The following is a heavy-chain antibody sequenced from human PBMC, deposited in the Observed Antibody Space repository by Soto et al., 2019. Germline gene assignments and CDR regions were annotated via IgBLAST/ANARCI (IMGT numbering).Heavy chain of an antibody. V-gene: IGHV3-72*01. J-gene: IGHJ5*02. CDR2: TRNKANSYTT. D-gene: IGHD5-12*01. Sequence: PGGSLRLSCAASGFTFSDHYMDWVRQAPGKGLEWVGRTRNKANSYTTEYAASVKGRFTISRDDSKNSLYLQMNSLKTEDTAVYYCAREKNSGYDGDNWFDPWGQGTLVTVSS. CDR1: GFTFSDHY. CDR3: AREKNSGYDGDNWFDP.